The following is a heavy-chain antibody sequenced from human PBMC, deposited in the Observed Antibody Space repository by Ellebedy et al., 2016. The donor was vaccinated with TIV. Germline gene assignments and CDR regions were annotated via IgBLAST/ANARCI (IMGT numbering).Heavy chain of an antibody. J-gene: IGHJ4*02. Sequence: GESLKISCKGSGYSFTSYWITWVRQMPGKGLEWVGMIDHSESYTNYSPSFQGHVTISAYKSISTAYLQLSSLKAPDPAMYSCARSSSSWTRGFDYWGQGTLVTVSS. CDR3: ARSSSSWTRGFDY. CDR2: IDHSESYT. D-gene: IGHD6-13*01. V-gene: IGHV5-10-1*01. CDR1: GYSFTSYW.